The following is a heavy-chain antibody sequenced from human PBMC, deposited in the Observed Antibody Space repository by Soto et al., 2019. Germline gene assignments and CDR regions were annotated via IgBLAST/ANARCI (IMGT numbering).Heavy chain of an antibody. CDR2: IDSGGGTI. J-gene: IGHJ4*02. CDR3: ARRTSGWYSDY. Sequence: EVQLVESGGGLVQPGGSLRLSCAASGFTFSSYSMIWVRQPPGKGLECISYIDSGGGTIYQTDSVKGRFTISRDNAKNSLYLQMNSLRGEDTAVYYCARRTSGWYSDYRGLGTLVTVSS. D-gene: IGHD6-19*01. CDR1: GFTFSSYS. V-gene: IGHV3-48*01.